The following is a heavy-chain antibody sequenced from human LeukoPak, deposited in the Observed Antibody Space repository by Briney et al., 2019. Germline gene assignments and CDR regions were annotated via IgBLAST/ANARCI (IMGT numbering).Heavy chain of an antibody. Sequence: GGSLRLSCAASGLIFYTYCMLWVPHAPGEGLEYVSGIGPDGGTTYYANSVKGRFTISRDNSKYMLYLQMGSLTADDMAVYYCARGAQLTDYWGQGTLVTVSS. V-gene: IGHV3-64*01. CDR2: IGPDGGTT. J-gene: IGHJ4*02. CDR1: GLIFYTYC. D-gene: IGHD6-13*01. CDR3: ARGAQLTDY.